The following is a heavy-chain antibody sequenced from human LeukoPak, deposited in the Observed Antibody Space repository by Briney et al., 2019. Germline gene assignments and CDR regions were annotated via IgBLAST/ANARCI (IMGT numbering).Heavy chain of an antibody. V-gene: IGHV3-74*01. D-gene: IGHD3-10*01. CDR2: INSDGSST. CDR1: GFTFSSYW. J-gene: IGHJ4*02. Sequence: PGGSLRLSCAASGFTFSSYWMHWVRQAPGKGLVWVSRINSDGSSTSYADSVKGRFTISRDNAKNSLYLQMNSLKTEDTAVYYCTAMVRGVIITPPFDYWGQGTLVTVSS. CDR3: TAMVRGVIITPPFDY.